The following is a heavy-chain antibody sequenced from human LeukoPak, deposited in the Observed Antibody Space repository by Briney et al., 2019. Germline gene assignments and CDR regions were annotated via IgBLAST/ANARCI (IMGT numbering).Heavy chain of an antibody. CDR3: ARALNDFWSGLHYYYMDV. Sequence: SETLSLTCTVSGGSISSYYWSWIRQPAGKGLEWIGRIYTSGSTNYNPPLKSRVTMSVDTSKNQFSLKLSSVTAADTAVYYCARALNDFWSGLHYYYMDVWGKGTTVTVSS. CDR1: GGSISSYY. J-gene: IGHJ6*03. CDR2: IYTSGST. V-gene: IGHV4-4*07. D-gene: IGHD3-3*01.